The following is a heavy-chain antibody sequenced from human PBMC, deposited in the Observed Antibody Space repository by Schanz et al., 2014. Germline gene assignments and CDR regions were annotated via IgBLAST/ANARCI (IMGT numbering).Heavy chain of an antibody. J-gene: IGHJ4*02. D-gene: IGHD4-17*01. CDR2: ISSSGSYI. CDR1: GFTISSYS. V-gene: IGHV3-21*01. CDR3: ARPRFDYGEVDY. Sequence: EVHLVESGGGLVKRGGSLRLSCAASGFTISSYSMNWVRQAPGKGLEWVSSISSSGSYIYYADSVRGRFTISRDRFQNTLYLRMSSLRAEDTAVYYCARPRFDYGEVDYWGQGTLVTVSS.